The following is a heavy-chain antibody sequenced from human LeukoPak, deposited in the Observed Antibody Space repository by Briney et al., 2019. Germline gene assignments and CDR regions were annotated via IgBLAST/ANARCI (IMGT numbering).Heavy chain of an antibody. D-gene: IGHD5-18*01. CDR1: GYTFTGYY. V-gene: IGHV1-2*02. J-gene: IGHJ4*02. CDR2: INPNSGGT. CDR3: ARGGWSGYSYRSEPEKYFDY. Sequence: ASVKVSCKASGYTFTGYYIHWMRQAPGQGLEWMGWINPNSGGTNDAQKFQGRVTMTTDTSISTAYMELSRLRSDDTALYYCARGGWSGYSYRSEPEKYFDYWGQGTLVTVSS.